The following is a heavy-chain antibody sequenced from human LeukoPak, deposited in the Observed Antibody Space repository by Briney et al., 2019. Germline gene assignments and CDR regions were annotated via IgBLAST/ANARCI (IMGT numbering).Heavy chain of an antibody. J-gene: IGHJ4*02. V-gene: IGHV1-2*02. CDR1: GYTFTGYY. CDR2: INPNSGGT. Sequence: ASVKVSCKASGYTFTGYYIHWVRQAPGQGLEWMGWINPNSGGTNYAQKFQGRVTMTRDTSISTAYMELSRLRSGDTAVYYCARSPLYYYDSSGYYSYWGQGTLVTVSS. CDR3: ARSPLYYYDSSGYYSY. D-gene: IGHD3-22*01.